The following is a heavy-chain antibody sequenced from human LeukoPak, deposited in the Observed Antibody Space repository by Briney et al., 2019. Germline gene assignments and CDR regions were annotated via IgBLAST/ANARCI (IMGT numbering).Heavy chain of an antibody. Sequence: PGGSLRLTCAASELTFNNYAISRVRQAPGKGLEWVSGISGNGGSTYYGDSVKGRFTISRDNSKNTLDLQMNSLRADDTAVYYCAKGGSYYRYFDYWGQGTLVTVSS. J-gene: IGHJ4*02. CDR1: ELTFNNYA. CDR2: ISGNGGST. V-gene: IGHV3-23*01. CDR3: AKGGSYYRYFDY. D-gene: IGHD1-26*01.